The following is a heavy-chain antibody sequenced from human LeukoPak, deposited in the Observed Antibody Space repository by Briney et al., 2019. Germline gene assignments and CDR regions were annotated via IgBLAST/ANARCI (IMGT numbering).Heavy chain of an antibody. J-gene: IGHJ4*02. V-gene: IGHV4-4*07. D-gene: IGHD3-22*01. CDR3: ARDLKSSGYYYVGPFDY. CDR2: IYTSGST. Sequence: SETLSLTCTVSGGSISSYYWSWIRQPAGKGLEWIGRIYTSGSTNYNPSLKSRVTMSVDTSKNQFSLKLSSVTAADTAVYYCARDLKSSGYYYVGPFDYWAQGTLVTVSS. CDR1: GGSISSYY.